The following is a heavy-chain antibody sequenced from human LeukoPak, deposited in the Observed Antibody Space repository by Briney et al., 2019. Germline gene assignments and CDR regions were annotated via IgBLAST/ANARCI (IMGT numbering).Heavy chain of an antibody. CDR3: ARGAAAAHAFDI. CDR2: ISSSSSYI. V-gene: IGHV3-21*01. Sequence: GGSLRLSCAASGFTFSSYSMNWVRQAPGKGLEWVSSISSSSSYIYYADSVKGRFTISRDNAKNSLYLQMNSLRAEDTAVYYCARGAAAAHAFDIWGQGTMVTVS. D-gene: IGHD6-13*01. CDR1: GFTFSSYS. J-gene: IGHJ3*02.